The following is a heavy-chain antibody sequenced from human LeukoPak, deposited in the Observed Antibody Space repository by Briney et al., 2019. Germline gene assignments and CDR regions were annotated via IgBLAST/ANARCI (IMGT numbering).Heavy chain of an antibody. CDR3: AIVMLTAQYLLDY. CDR2: INPNSGGT. J-gene: IGHJ4*02. CDR1: GYTFSAYY. V-gene: IGHV1-2*02. D-gene: IGHD4/OR15-4a*01. Sequence: GASVKLSCTASGYTFSAYYVYWVRQAPGQGLEWMGWINPNSGGTNYAPQFQGRVTMTGDTSNSSAYMDLSRLTSDETAVYYCAIVMLTAQYLLDYWGQGTLVTVSS.